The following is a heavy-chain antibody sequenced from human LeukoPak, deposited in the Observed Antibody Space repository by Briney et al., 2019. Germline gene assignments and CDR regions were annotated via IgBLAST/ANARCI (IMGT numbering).Heavy chain of an antibody. J-gene: IGHJ3*02. CDR3: ARAGGDYDILTGYEKDAFDI. CDR1: GGSISSYY. V-gene: IGHV4-4*07. CDR2: IYTSGST. Sequence: SETLSLTCTVSGGSISSYYWSWIRQPAGKGLEWIGRIYTSGSTNYNPSLKSRVTMSVDTSKNQCSLKLSSVTAADTAVYCCARAGGDYDILTGYEKDAFDIWGQGTMVTVSS. D-gene: IGHD3-9*01.